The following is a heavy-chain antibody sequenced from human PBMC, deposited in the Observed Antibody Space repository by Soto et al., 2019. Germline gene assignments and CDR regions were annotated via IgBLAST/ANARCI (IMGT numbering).Heavy chain of an antibody. D-gene: IGHD6-6*01. CDR3: ARDLSIAARRDYYYGMDV. CDR2: ISYDGSNK. V-gene: IGHV3-30-3*01. J-gene: IGHJ6*02. CDR1: GFTFSSYA. Sequence: GGSLRLSCAASGFTFSSYAMHWVRQAPGRGLEWVAVISYDGSNKYYADSVKGRFTISRDNSKNTLYLQMNSLRAEDTAVYYCARDLSIAARRDYYYGMDVWGQGTTVTVSS.